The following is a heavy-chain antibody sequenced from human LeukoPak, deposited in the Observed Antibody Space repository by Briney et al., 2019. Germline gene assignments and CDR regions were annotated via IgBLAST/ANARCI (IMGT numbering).Heavy chain of an antibody. Sequence: GGSLRLSCAASGFSFSSSGMHWVRQAPGKGPEWVAFTRFDDSYKAYGNSVKGRFTTSRDNSKNTLYLQMDSLRSDDTAVYYCAKSSAGITWFDPWGQGTLVIVSS. V-gene: IGHV3-30*02. CDR3: AKSSAGITWFDP. CDR1: GFSFSSSG. J-gene: IGHJ5*02. D-gene: IGHD1-7*01. CDR2: TRFDDSYK.